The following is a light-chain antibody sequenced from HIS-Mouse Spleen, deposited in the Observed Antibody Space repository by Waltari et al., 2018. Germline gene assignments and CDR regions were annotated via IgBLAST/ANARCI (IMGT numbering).Light chain of an antibody. CDR3: AAWDDSLSGRV. CDR2: RNN. J-gene: IGLJ3*02. Sequence: QSVLTQPPSASGTPGQGVTISCSGRSSNIGRHYVYWYQQLPGTAPKLLIYRNNQRPSGVPDRFSGSKSGTSASLAISGLRSEDEADYYCAAWDDSLSGRVFGGGTKLTVL. V-gene: IGLV1-47*01. CDR1: SSNIGRHY.